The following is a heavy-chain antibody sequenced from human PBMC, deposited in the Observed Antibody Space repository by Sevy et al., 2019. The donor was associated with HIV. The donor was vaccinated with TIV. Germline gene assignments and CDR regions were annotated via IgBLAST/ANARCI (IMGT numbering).Heavy chain of an antibody. Sequence: GGSLRLSCAASGFTFSSYGMRWVRQAPGKGLEWVAVISYDGSNKYYADSVKGRFTISRDNSKNTLYLQMNSLRAEDTAVYYGAMGNYYDSSGRGGGYYYGMDVWGQGTTVTVSS. D-gene: IGHD3-22*01. CDR1: GFTFSSYG. J-gene: IGHJ6*02. CDR3: AMGNYYDSSGRGGGYYYGMDV. V-gene: IGHV3-30*03. CDR2: ISYDGSNK.